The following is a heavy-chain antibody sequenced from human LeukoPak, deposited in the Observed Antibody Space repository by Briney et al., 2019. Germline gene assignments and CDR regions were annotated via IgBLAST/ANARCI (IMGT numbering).Heavy chain of an antibody. V-gene: IGHV1-69*05. D-gene: IGHD6-6*01. CDR3: ARAIRKSSSRGVAYYYYYMDV. CDR2: IIPIFGTA. CDR1: GGTFSSYT. Sequence: ASVKVSCKASGGTFSSYTISWVRQAPGQGLEWMGGIIPIFGTANYAQKFQGRVTITTDESTSTAYMELSSLRSEDTAVYYCARAIRKSSSRGVAYYYYYMDVWGKGTTVTVSS. J-gene: IGHJ6*03.